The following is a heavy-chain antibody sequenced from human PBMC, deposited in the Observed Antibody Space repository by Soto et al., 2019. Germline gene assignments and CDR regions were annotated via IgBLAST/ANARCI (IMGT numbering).Heavy chain of an antibody. Sequence: QVQLVESGGGVVQPGRSLRLSCAASEFTFSSYGMHWVRQAPGKGLEWVAVISYDGSNKYYADSVKGRFTISRDNSKNTLYLQMNSLRAEDTAVYYCAKEYCTNGVCSYFDYWGQGTLVTVSS. V-gene: IGHV3-30*18. CDR2: ISYDGSNK. CDR3: AKEYCTNGVCSYFDY. D-gene: IGHD2-8*01. J-gene: IGHJ4*02. CDR1: EFTFSSYG.